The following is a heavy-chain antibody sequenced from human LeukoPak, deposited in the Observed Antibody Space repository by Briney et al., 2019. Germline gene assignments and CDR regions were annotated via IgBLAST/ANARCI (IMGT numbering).Heavy chain of an antibody. D-gene: IGHD6-13*01. J-gene: IGHJ4*02. CDR2: IDPSGGST. CDR3: ARDPIGSRWPYYFDY. V-gene: IGHV1-46*01. Sequence: GASVKVSCKASGYTFTNYYMHWVRQAPGQGLEWMGLIDPSGGSTTYAQKFQTRVTITRDTSASTAYMELSSLRSEDTAVYYCARDPIGSRWPYYFDYWGQGTLVTVSS. CDR1: GYTFTNYY.